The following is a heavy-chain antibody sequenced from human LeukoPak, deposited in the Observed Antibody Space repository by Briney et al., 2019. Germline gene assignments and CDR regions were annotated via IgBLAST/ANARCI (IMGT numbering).Heavy chain of an antibody. J-gene: IGHJ4*02. Sequence: PSETLSLTCAVYGGSFSGYYWSWIRQPPGKGLEWIGEINHSGSTNYNPSLTSRVTISVDTSKNQFSLKLSSVTAADTAVYYCARRYGGYHYYFDYWGQGTLVTVSS. CDR3: ARRYGGYHYYFDY. CDR1: GGSFSGYY. V-gene: IGHV4-34*01. D-gene: IGHD4-23*01. CDR2: INHSGST.